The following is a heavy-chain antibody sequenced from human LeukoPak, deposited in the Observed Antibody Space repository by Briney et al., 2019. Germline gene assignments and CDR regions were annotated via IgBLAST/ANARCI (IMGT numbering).Heavy chain of an antibody. V-gene: IGHV1-69*13. D-gene: IGHD6-19*01. CDR1: GGTFSSYA. CDR3: ARTIRAVAGTGFVDY. CDR2: IIPIFGTA. J-gene: IGHJ4*02. Sequence: SVKVSCKASGGTFSSYAISWVRQAPGQGLEWMGGIIPIFGTANYAQKFQGRVTITADESTSTAYMELSSLRSEDTAVYYCARTIRAVAGTGFVDYWGQGTLVTVSS.